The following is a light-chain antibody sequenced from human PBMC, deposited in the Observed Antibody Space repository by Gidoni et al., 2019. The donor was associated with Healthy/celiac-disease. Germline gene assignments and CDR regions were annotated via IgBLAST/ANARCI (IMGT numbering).Light chain of an antibody. Sequence: EIVLTPSPGTLSLSPGERATLSCRASQSVSSSYLAWYQQTPGQAPRLLIYGASSRATGIPDRFSGSGSGTDFTLTISRLEPEDFAVYYCQQYGSSRLTFXGXTRVEIK. J-gene: IGKJ4*01. CDR1: QSVSSSY. CDR2: GAS. CDR3: QQYGSSRLT. V-gene: IGKV3-20*01.